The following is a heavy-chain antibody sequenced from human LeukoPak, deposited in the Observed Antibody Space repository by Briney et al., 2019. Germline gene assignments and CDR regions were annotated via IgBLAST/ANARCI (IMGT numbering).Heavy chain of an antibody. CDR3: GRVIAGAIDY. CDR1: GFTFSGHP. D-gene: IGHD6-13*01. CDR2: INLDGSER. J-gene: IGHJ4*02. V-gene: IGHV3-7*01. Sequence: GGSLRLSCAASGFTFSGHPMTWVRQAPGKGLEWVANINLDGSERFYVDFVKGRFTISRDNADNSMYLQMNSLRAEDTVVYYCGRVIAGAIDYWGQGTLVTVSS.